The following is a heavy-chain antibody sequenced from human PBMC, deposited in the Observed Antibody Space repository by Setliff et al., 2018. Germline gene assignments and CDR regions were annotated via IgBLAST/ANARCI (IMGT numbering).Heavy chain of an antibody. Sequence: GESLKISCKGSGYSFTSYWIGWVRQMPGKGLGWMGIIFPGDSDTTYSPSFQGQITISADKSISTAYLQWRSLKASDPAMYYCARPGGFCASTGCWDGYFDYWGQGTPVTVSS. V-gene: IGHV5-51*01. CDR1: GYSFTSYW. CDR3: ARPGGFCASTGCWDGYFDY. CDR2: IFPGDSDT. D-gene: IGHD2-2*01. J-gene: IGHJ4*02.